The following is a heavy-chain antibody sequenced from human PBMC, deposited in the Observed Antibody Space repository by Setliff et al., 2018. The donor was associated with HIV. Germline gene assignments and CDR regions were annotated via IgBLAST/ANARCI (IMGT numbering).Heavy chain of an antibody. D-gene: IGHD3-10*01. Sequence: PSETLSLTCAVSGGSISSSNWWSWVRQPPGKGLEWIGEIYHGGDTNYNPSLKSRVTISVGSSYNHFSLKLSSVTAADTGVYYCASRRGIEFYFDIWGQGTPVTVSS. CDR3: ASRRGIEFYFDI. J-gene: IGHJ4*02. V-gene: IGHV4-4*02. CDR2: IYHGGDT. CDR1: GGSISSSNW.